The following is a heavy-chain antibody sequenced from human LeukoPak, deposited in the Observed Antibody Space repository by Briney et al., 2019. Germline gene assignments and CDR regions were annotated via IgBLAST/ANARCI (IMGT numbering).Heavy chain of an antibody. J-gene: IGHJ4*02. CDR3: AGDYNYLTGLNY. Sequence: PGGSLRLSCAASGLTFSGYGINWVRQASGKGLEWLGRIGRQGDSDATGYAASLKGKFTISRVNSRNTAYLQMNSLKTEDTAVYYCAGDYNYLTGLNYWGQGTLVTVSS. CDR1: GLTFSGYG. V-gene: IGHV3-73*01. CDR2: IGRQGDSDAT. D-gene: IGHD5-24*01.